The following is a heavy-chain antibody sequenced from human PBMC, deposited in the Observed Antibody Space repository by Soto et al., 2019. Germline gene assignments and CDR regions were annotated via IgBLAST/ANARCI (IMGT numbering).Heavy chain of an antibody. CDR1: GFTFSRNG. D-gene: IGHD3-22*01. Sequence: GGSLRLSSAASGFTFSRNGMHWAPQAPGKGLEWVAVISYDGSNKYYADSVKGRFTISRDNSKNTLYLQMNSLRAEDTAVYYCAKVFYYDSSGTGYWGQGTLVTVS. CDR2: ISYDGSNK. CDR3: AKVFYYDSSGTGY. V-gene: IGHV3-30*18. J-gene: IGHJ4*02.